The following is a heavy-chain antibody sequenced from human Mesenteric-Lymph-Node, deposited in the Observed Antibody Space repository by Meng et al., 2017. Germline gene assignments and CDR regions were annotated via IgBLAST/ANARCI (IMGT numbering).Heavy chain of an antibody. Sequence: GSLRLSCTVSGYSISSGYYWGWIRQPPGKGLEWIGYIYYSGSTNYNPSLKSRVTISIDTSKNQFSLKLSSVTAADTAVYYCARSIHSSSWYYFDYWGQGTLVTVSS. J-gene: IGHJ4*02. D-gene: IGHD6-13*01. CDR2: IYYSGST. V-gene: IGHV4-61*01. CDR1: GYSISSGYY. CDR3: ARSIHSSSWYYFDY.